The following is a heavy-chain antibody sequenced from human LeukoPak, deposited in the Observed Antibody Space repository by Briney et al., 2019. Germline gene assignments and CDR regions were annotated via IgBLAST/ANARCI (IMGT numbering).Heavy chain of an antibody. Sequence: SETLSLTCAVYGGSFSGYYWSWIRQPPGKGREWIGEINHSGSPNYNPSLKSRVTISVDTSKNQFSLKLSSVTASDTAVYYCAIHYGSGSYYNPGSLGYYYYYMDVWGKGTTVTVSS. V-gene: IGHV4-34*01. CDR2: INHSGSP. CDR1: GGSFSGYY. D-gene: IGHD3-10*01. CDR3: AIHYGSGSYYNPGSLGYYYYYMDV. J-gene: IGHJ6*03.